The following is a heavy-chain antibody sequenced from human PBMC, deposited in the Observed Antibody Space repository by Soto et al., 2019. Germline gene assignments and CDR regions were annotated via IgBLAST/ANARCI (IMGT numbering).Heavy chain of an antibody. CDR2: IYYSGST. D-gene: IGHD5-18*01. V-gene: IGHV4-59*08. Sequence: QVQLQESGPGLVKPSETLSLTCTVSGGSISSYYWSWIRQPPGKGLEWIGYIYYSGSTNYNPSLKSRVTISVDTSKNQFSLKLSSVTAADTAVYDCARHKGAMVNFDYWGQGTLVTVSS. CDR3: ARHKGAMVNFDY. J-gene: IGHJ4*02. CDR1: GGSISSYY.